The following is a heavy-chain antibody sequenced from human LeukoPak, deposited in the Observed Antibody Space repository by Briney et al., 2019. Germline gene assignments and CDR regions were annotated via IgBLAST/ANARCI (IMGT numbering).Heavy chain of an antibody. Sequence: GGSLRLSCAASGFTFSSYGMHWVRQAPGKGLEWVAFIRYDGSNKYYADSVKGRFTISRDNSKNTLYLQMNSLRAEDTAVYYCAIEKYDSSGYYLTPNAFDIWGQGTMVTVSS. CDR3: AIEKYDSSGYYLTPNAFDI. V-gene: IGHV3-30*02. CDR2: IRYDGSNK. J-gene: IGHJ3*02. CDR1: GFTFSSYG. D-gene: IGHD3-22*01.